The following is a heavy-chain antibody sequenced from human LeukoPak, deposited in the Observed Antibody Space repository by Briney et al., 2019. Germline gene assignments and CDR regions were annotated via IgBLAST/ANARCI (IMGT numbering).Heavy chain of an antibody. CDR3: ARDDRSGVVVAALDY. CDR2: VSGSGGAT. Sequence: PGGSLRLSCAASGFTFSNYAMSWVRQAPGKELEWVSGVSGSGGATYYADSVKGRFTISRDNSKNTLYLQMNSLRAGDTALYFCARDDRSGVVVAALDYWGQGTLVTVSS. CDR1: GFTFSNYA. J-gene: IGHJ4*02. D-gene: IGHD3-22*01. V-gene: IGHV3-23*01.